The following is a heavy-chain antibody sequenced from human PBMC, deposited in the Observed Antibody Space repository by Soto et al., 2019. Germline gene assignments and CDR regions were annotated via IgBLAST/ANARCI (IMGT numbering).Heavy chain of an antibody. Sequence: QVQLVESGGGVVQPGRSLRLSCAASGFTFSSYGMHWVRQAPGKGLEWVAVIWYDGSNKYYADSVKGRFTISRDNSKNTLYLQMNSLRAEDTAVYYCARGPYSSSWYYTNNYYYYYMDVWGKGTTVTVSS. CDR2: IWYDGSNK. V-gene: IGHV3-33*01. CDR3: ARGPYSSSWYYTNNYYYYYMDV. CDR1: GFTFSSYG. J-gene: IGHJ6*03. D-gene: IGHD6-13*01.